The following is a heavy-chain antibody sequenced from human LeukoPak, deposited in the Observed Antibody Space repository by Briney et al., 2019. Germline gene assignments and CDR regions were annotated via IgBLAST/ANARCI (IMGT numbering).Heavy chain of an antibody. CDR2: MNPNSGNT. J-gene: IGHJ6*03. D-gene: IGHD6-19*01. CDR3: ARVEADPLYYYHYYMDV. V-gene: IGHV1-8*03. Sequence: PSASVKVSCKASGYTFTSYDINWVRQATRQGLEWMGWMNPNSGNTGYAQKFQGRVTITRNTSISTAYMELSSLRSEDTAVYYCARVEADPLYYYHYYMDVWGKGTTVTISS. CDR1: GYTFTSYD.